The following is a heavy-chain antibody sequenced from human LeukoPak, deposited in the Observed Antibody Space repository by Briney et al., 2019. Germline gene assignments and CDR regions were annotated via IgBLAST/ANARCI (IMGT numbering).Heavy chain of an antibody. CDR1: GFTFSSYA. CDR3: AKVDYGDYGRFDY. D-gene: IGHD4-17*01. CDR2: ISGSGGST. J-gene: IGHJ4*02. V-gene: IGHV3-23*01. Sequence: GGSLRLSCAASGFTFSSYAMSWVRQAPGKGLEWVSAISGSGGSTYYADSVEGRFTISRDNSKNTLYLQMNSLRAEDTAVYYCAKVDYGDYGRFDYWGQGTLVTVSS.